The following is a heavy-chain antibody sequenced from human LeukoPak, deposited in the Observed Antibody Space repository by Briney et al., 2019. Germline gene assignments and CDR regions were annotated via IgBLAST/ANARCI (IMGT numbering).Heavy chain of an antibody. CDR1: GFTFSHSA. Sequence: PGTSLRLSCATCGFTFSHSAMHWVRQAPGKGLEGVAVIWNDGSDKYYGHSVKGRFTISRDNSEKTVYLQMNTLRVEDRVVYYCAKGADRGFDFSNSLESWGQGTLVTVSS. J-gene: IGHJ4*02. D-gene: IGHD4-11*01. CDR2: IWNDGSDK. CDR3: AKGADRGFDFSNSLES. V-gene: IGHV3-33*03.